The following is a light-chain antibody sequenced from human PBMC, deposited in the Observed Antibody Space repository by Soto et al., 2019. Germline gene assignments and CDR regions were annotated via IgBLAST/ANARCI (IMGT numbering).Light chain of an antibody. CDR3: SSDAGSNNLV. CDR2: EVS. Sequence: QSALTQPPSASGSPGQSVTISCTGSSSDVGGYNYVSWYQQHPGKAAKLMIYEVSKRPSGVPDRFSGSKSGKTASLTVSGLQAEDEADYYCSSDAGSNNLVFGGGTKLTVL. V-gene: IGLV2-8*01. J-gene: IGLJ3*02. CDR1: SSDVGGYNY.